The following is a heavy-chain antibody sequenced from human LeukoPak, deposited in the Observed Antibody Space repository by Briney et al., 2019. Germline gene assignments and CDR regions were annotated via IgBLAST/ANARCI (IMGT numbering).Heavy chain of an antibody. CDR2: IKEDGSDK. CDR1: GFIFSYYW. Sequence: GGSLRLSCAASGFIFSYYWMSWVRQAPGKGLEWVANIKEDGSDKYYVDSVKGRSTISRHNAENSLYLQMNSLRAEDTAVYYCARYDGGVAIDYWGQGTLVTVSS. V-gene: IGHV3-7*01. J-gene: IGHJ4*02. D-gene: IGHD3-16*01. CDR3: ARYDGGVAIDY.